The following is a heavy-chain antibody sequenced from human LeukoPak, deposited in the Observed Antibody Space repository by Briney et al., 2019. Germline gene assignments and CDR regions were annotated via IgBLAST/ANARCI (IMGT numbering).Heavy chain of an antibody. CDR3: ARDVGASAPDAFDI. J-gene: IGHJ3*02. V-gene: IGHV3-21*01. CDR2: ISSSSNYI. CDR1: GFTFSTYN. Sequence: GGSLRLSCAASGFTFSTYNMNWVRQAPGKGLEWVSSISSSSNYIYYADSVKGRFTISRDSAKNSLYLQMNSLRAEDTDVYYCARDVGASAPDAFDIWGQGTMVTVSS. D-gene: IGHD1-26*01.